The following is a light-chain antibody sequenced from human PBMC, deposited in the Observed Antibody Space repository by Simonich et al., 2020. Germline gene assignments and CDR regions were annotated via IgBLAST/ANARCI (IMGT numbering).Light chain of an antibody. CDR1: QSVLYSSNNKNY. CDR2: GAP. CDR3: QQYYSTQYT. Sequence: DIVMTQSPDSLAVSLGERATINCKSSQSVLYSSNNKNYLAWYQQKPGQPPKLLIYGAPTRESGVPDRFSGSGSGTDFTLTISSLQAEDVAVYYCQQYYSTQYTFGQGTKLEIK. J-gene: IGKJ2*01. V-gene: IGKV4-1*01.